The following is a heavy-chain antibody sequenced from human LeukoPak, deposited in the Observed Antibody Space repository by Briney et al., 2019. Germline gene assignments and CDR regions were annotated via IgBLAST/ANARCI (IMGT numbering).Heavy chain of an antibody. Sequence: GGSLRLSCAASGFTFSSYAMSWVRQAPGKGLEWVSSISSGSSYIYYADSMKGRFTISRDNAKNSLFLQMNSLRAEDTAVYYCARDRMATIDFDYWGQGTLVTVSS. D-gene: IGHD5-24*01. CDR1: GFTFSSYA. CDR2: ISSGSSYI. J-gene: IGHJ4*02. CDR3: ARDRMATIDFDY. V-gene: IGHV3-21*01.